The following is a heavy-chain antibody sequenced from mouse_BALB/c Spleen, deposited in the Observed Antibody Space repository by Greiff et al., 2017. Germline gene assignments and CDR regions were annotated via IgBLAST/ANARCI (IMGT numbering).Heavy chain of an antibody. CDR1: GYSITSDYA. D-gene: IGHD3-2*01. V-gene: IGHV3-2*02. CDR2: ISYSGST. J-gene: IGHJ3*01. CDR3: ARSDSSGTGFAY. Sequence: DVKLQESGPGLVKPSQSLSLTCTVTGYSITSDYAWNWIRQFPGNKLEWMGYISYSGSTSYNPSLKSRISITRDTSKNQFFLQLNSVTTEDTATYYCARSDSSGTGFAYWGQGTLVTVSA.